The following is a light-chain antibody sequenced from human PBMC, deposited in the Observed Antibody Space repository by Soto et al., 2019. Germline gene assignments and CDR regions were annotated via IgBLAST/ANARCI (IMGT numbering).Light chain of an antibody. V-gene: IGLV2-11*01. CDR1: SSDVGGYSY. CDR2: DVT. Sequence: QSMLTQPHSVSGSTGQSVTISCTGTSSDVGGYSYVSWYQQHPGKAPQLIIYDVTERPSGVPDRFSGSKSGNTASLTISGLQAEDEADYYCCSYTGSYSYVFGIGTKVTV. CDR3: CSYTGSYSYV. J-gene: IGLJ1*01.